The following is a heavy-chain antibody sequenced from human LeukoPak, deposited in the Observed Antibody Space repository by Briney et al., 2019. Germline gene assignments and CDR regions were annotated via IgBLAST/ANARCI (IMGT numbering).Heavy chain of an antibody. CDR2: IYPGDSDT. CDR3: ARGVVRGIGWFDP. Sequence: NRGESLKISCKGSGYTFTSHWIAWVRQMPGKGLEWMGIIYPGDSDTRYSPSFQGQVTISADKSISTAYLQWSSLKASDTAMYYCARGVVRGIGWFDPWGQGTLVTVSS. CDR1: GYTFTSHW. V-gene: IGHV5-51*01. D-gene: IGHD3-10*01. J-gene: IGHJ5*02.